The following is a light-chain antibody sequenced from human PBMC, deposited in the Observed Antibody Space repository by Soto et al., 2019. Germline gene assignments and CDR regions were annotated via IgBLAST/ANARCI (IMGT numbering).Light chain of an antibody. CDR3: GQFVSAPPRT. J-gene: IGKJ1*01. CDR1: QSVSSTF. Sequence: DIELTQSPVTLSLSPGERSALSCMASQSVSSTFLAWYQQKPGQAPRLLIFGVSNRATGIPDRFSGSGSGTDFTLTISRLEPEDFAVYYCGQFVSAPPRTFGQGTKVDIK. V-gene: IGKV3-20*01. CDR2: GVS.